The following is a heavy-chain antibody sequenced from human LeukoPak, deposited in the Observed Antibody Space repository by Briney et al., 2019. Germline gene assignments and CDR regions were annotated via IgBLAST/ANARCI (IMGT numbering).Heavy chain of an antibody. D-gene: IGHD3-10*01. CDR2: IYYSGST. V-gene: IGHV4-39*01. J-gene: IGHJ6*03. CDR1: GGSISSSNYY. CDR3: ARKVISYYGSGSYSYYYYYYMDV. Sequence: SETLSLTCTVSGGSISSSNYYWGWIRQPPGKGLEWIGSIYYSGSTYYNPSLKSRVTISVDTSKNQFSLKLSSVTAADTAVYYCARKVISYYGSGSYSYYYYYYMDVWGKGTTVTISS.